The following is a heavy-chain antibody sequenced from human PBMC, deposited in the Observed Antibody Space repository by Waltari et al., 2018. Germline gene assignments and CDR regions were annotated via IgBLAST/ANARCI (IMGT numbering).Heavy chain of an antibody. CDR2: IYTSGST. Sequence: QVQLQESGPGLVKPSQTLSLTCTVSGGSISRGSSYWSWIRQPAGKGLEWIGYIYTSGSTNYNPSLKSRVTISVDTSKNQFSLKLSSVTAADTAVYYCARPGRLSFDLWGRGTLVTVSS. CDR3: ARPGRLSFDL. J-gene: IGHJ2*01. D-gene: IGHD6-25*01. V-gene: IGHV4-61*09. CDR1: GGSISRGSSY.